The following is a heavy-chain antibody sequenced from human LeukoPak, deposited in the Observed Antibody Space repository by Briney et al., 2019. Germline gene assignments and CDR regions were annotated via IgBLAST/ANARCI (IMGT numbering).Heavy chain of an antibody. D-gene: IGHD2-2*01. CDR1: GGSISSGGYS. CDR2: IYHSGST. CDR3: ARGYCSSTSCSMEDYFDY. V-gene: IGHV4-30-2*01. Sequence: SETLSLTCAVSGGSISSGGYSWSWIRQPPGKGLKWIGYIYHSGSTYYNPSLKSRVTISVDRSKNQFSLKLSSVTAADTAVYYCARGYCSSTSCSMEDYFDYWGQGTLVTVSS. J-gene: IGHJ4*02.